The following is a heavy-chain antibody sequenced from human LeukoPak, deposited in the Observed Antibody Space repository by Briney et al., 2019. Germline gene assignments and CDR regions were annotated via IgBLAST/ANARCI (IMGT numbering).Heavy chain of an antibody. CDR3: ARGSSGSHYYYYYMDV. D-gene: IGHD3-10*01. Sequence: ASVKVSCKASGYTFTSYYMHWVRQAPGQGLEWMGIINPSGGSTSYAQKFQGRVTMTRDTSTSTVYMELSSLRSDDTAVYYCARGSSGSHYYYYYMDVWGKGTTVTVSS. CDR2: INPSGGST. V-gene: IGHV1-46*01. CDR1: GYTFTSYY. J-gene: IGHJ6*03.